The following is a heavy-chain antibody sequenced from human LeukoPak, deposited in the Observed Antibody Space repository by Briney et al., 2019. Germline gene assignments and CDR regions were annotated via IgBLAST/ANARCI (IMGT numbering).Heavy chain of an antibody. CDR1: GGSFSGYY. CDR2: INHSGST. V-gene: IGHV4-34*01. CDR3: ARGLYCSSTSCYARAAGAGSFDY. J-gene: IGHJ4*02. D-gene: IGHD2-2*01. Sequence: SETLSLTCAVYGGSFSGYYWSWIRQPPGKGLEWIGEINHSGSTNYNPSLKSRVTISVDTSKNQFSLKLSSVTAADTAVYYCARGLYCSSTSCYARAAGAGSFDYWGQGTLVTVSS.